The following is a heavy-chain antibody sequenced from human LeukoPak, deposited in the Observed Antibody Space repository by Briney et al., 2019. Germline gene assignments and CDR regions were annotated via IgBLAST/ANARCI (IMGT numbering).Heavy chain of an antibody. CDR2: ISGSGGST. J-gene: IGHJ6*02. D-gene: IGHD3-9*01. CDR1: GFIVSANY. V-gene: IGHV3-23*01. CDR3: AKGGRLRYFDDRIGYYGMDV. Sequence: GGSLRLSCAASGFIVSANYMSWVRQAPGKGLEWVSGISGSGGSTYYADSVKGRFTISRDNSKNTLYVQMNSLRGEDTAIYYCAKGGRLRYFDDRIGYYGMDVWGQGTTVTVSS.